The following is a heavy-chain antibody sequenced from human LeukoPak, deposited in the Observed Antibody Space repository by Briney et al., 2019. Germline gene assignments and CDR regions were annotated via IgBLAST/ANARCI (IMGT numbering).Heavy chain of an antibody. J-gene: IGHJ6*02. CDR3: ARVSRPGMDV. V-gene: IGHV4-39*07. CDR2: IYYSGST. CDR1: GGSISSSSYY. Sequence: TSETLSLTCTVSGGSISSSSYYWGWIRQPPGKGLEWIGSIYYSGSTYYNPSLKSRVTISVDTSKNQFSLKLSSVTAADTAVYYCARVSRPGMDVWGQGTTVTVSS.